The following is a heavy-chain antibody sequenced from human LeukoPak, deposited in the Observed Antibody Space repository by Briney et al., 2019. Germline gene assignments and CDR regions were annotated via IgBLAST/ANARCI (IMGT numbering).Heavy chain of an antibody. CDR3: ARSIGAIFGVVTRFDY. CDR1: GGSISTYY. CDR2: IYSSGDT. Sequence: SETLSLTCTVSGGSISTYYWSWIRQPAGKGLEWIGRIYSSGDTYYNPSLRGRVTMSVDTFENQFSLKLTSVTAADTAVYYCARSIGAIFGVVTRFDYWGQGTLVTVSS. D-gene: IGHD3-3*01. J-gene: IGHJ4*02. V-gene: IGHV4-4*07.